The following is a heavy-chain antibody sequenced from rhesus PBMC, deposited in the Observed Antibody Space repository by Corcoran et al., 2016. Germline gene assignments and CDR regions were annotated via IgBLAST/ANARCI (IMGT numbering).Heavy chain of an antibody. CDR3: ARVGYSGTYSPRLGYGLDS. V-gene: IGHV4-81*01. J-gene: IGHJ6*01. CDR2: IDGNKATT. Sequence: QVKLQQWGEGLVKPSETLSLACAVSGGSISGYYWSWIRQPPGQGLEWIGNIDGNKATTQYAPSPNNESTNLEDTSKNRRSRSLNAVTAADTAVYYWARVGYSGTYSPRLGYGLDSWGQGVVVTVSS. CDR1: GGSISGYY. D-gene: IGHD3-16*01.